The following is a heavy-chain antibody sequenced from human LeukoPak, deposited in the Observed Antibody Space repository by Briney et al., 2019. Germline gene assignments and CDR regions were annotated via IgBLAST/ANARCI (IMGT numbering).Heavy chain of an antibody. V-gene: IGHV3-49*03. CDR3: TRGRYDILTGYYD. D-gene: IGHD3-9*01. CDR1: GFTFGDYA. Sequence: GRSLRLSCTASGFTFGDYAMSWFRQAPGKGLEWVGFIRSKAYGGTTEYAASVKGRFTISTDDSKSIAYLQMNSLKTEDTAVYYCTRGRYDILTGYYDWGQGTLVTVSS. J-gene: IGHJ4*02. CDR2: IRSKAYGGTT.